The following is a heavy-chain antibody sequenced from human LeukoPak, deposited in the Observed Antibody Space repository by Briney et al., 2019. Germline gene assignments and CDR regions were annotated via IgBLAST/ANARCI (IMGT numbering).Heavy chain of an antibody. D-gene: IGHD5-24*01. CDR2: IKQDGSET. Sequence: PGGSLRLSCAASGFTFSSHAMTWVRQVPGKGLECLANIKQDGSETYYADSVKGRFTISRDNAKNSLYLQMNSLRAEDTAVYYCARETPRRGETRDGYRWGQGTLVTVSS. J-gene: IGHJ4*02. V-gene: IGHV3-7*01. CDR3: ARETPRRGETRDGYR. CDR1: GFTFSSHA.